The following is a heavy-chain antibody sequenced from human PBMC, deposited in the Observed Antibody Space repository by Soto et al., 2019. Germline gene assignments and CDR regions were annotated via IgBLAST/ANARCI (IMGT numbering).Heavy chain of an antibody. CDR2: IGTSGSAI. CDR1: GFTLSSYW. V-gene: IGHV3-48*04. J-gene: IGHJ4*02. CDR3: TRRRDYFDY. Sequence: PGGSLRLSCAASGFTLSSYWMNWIRQAPGKGLEWVSYIGTSGSAIYYADSVKGRFTISRDNAKNSLFLQMDSLRAEDTALYYCTRRRDYFDYWGQGALVTVSS.